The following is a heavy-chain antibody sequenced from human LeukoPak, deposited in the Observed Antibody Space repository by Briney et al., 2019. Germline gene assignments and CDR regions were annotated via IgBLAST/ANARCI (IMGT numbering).Heavy chain of an antibody. V-gene: IGHV1-69*13. CDR3: ARETPHYYYYYMDV. CDR1: GGTFSSYA. Sequence: ASVKVSCKASGGTFSSYAISWVRQAPGQGLEWMGGIIPIFGTANYAQKFQGRVTITADESTSTAYMELSSLRSEDTAVYYCARETPHYYYYYMDVWGKGTTVTVSS. CDR2: IIPIFGTA. J-gene: IGHJ6*03.